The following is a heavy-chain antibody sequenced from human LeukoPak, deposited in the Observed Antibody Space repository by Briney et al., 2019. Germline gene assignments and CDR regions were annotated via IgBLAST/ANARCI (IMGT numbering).Heavy chain of an antibody. Sequence: GGSLRLSCAASGFTFNSYAMYWVRQAPGKGLEWISGIFGSGGSPLYADSVKGRFTISRDNSQEIVYLQLDSLRVGDTALYYCGKTTVGYSSGRYPGWPVDYWGQGALVTVSS. CDR2: IFGSGGSP. J-gene: IGHJ4*02. CDR3: GKTTVGYSSGRYPGWPVDY. V-gene: IGHV3-23*01. CDR1: GFTFNSYA. D-gene: IGHD2-15*01.